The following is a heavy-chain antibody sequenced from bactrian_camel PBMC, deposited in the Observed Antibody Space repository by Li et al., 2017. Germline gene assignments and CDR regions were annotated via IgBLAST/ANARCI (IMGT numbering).Heavy chain of an antibody. D-gene: IGHD2*01. J-gene: IGHJ4*01. V-gene: IGHV3S63*01. CDR2: INWSGRST. CDR3: VNEIGSGAWFMGPGY. CDR1: GFAFGDHH. Sequence: HVQLVESGGGLVQAGGSLRLSCTVSGFAFGDHHMGWFRQAPGKEREGVSCINWSGRSTYYTDSVKGRFTISRDNAKNTLYLQLNSLKTEDTAMYYCVNEIGSGAWFMGPGYRGQGTQVTVS.